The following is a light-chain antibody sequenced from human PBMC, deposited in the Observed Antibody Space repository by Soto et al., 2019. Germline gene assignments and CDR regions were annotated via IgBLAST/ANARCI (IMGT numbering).Light chain of an antibody. J-gene: IGKJ2*01. Sequence: DIVMTQSPDSLALSLGERATINGKSSQSVLYSSNNKNYLAWYQQKPGQPPKLLIYWASTRESGVPDRFSGSGSGTDFTLTISSLQAEDVAVYYCQQYYSTPPYTFGQGTKLEIK. CDR1: QSVLYSSNNKNY. CDR3: QQYYSTPPYT. V-gene: IGKV4-1*01. CDR2: WAS.